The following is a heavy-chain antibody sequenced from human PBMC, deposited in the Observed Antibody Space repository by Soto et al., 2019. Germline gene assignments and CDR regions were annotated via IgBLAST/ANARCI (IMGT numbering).Heavy chain of an antibody. CDR1: GGSVSSVSFY. CDR3: ARGDAINWFDP. V-gene: IGHV4-61*01. D-gene: IGHD2-2*01. J-gene: IGHJ5*02. CDR2: ISYSGST. Sequence: SETLSLTCTVSGGSVSSVSFYWSWIRQPPGKGLEWIGYISYSGSTNYNPSLKSRVTISVDTPKNQFSLKVNSVTAADTAVYYCARGDAINWFDPWGQGTLVTVSS.